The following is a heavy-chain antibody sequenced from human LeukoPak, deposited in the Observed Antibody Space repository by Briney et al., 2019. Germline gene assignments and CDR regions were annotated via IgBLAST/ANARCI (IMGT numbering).Heavy chain of an antibody. J-gene: IGHJ4*02. CDR2: IIPIFGTA. Sequence: SVKVSCKASGGAFSSYAISWVRQAPGQGLEWMGGIIPIFGTANYAQKFQGRVTITTDESTSTAYMELSSLRSEDTAVYYCARIGGCSSTSRPLGYWGQGTLVTATS. D-gene: IGHD2-2*01. CDR1: GGAFSSYA. CDR3: ARIGGCSSTSRPLGY. V-gene: IGHV1-69*05.